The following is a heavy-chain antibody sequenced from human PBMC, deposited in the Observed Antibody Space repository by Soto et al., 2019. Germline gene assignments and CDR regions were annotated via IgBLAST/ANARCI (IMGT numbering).Heavy chain of an antibody. J-gene: IGHJ4*02. V-gene: IGHV1-3*01. CDR2: INAGNGNT. CDR3: ARGPGGPDGPGDY. D-gene: IGHD2-15*01. CDR1: GYPFTSCA. Sequence: QVQLVQSGAEVKKPGASVKVSCKASGYPFTSCAMNWVRHAPGQRLEWMAWINAGNGNTKYSQKFQGRVTITRDTSASTAYMELSSLRSEDTAVYYCARGPGGPDGPGDYWGQGTLVTVSS.